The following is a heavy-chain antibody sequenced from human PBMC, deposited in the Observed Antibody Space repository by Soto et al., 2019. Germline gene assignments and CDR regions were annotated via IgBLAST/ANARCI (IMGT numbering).Heavy chain of an antibody. V-gene: IGHV3-48*03. D-gene: IGHD3-10*01. J-gene: IGHJ6*02. CDR2: VSSSGSTI. CDR1: GFTFSSYE. CDR3: ASGTVLPTVMVRGAPDYYDGMDV. Sequence: EVQLVESGGGLVQPGGSLRLSCAASGFTFSSYEMNWVRQAPGKGLEWVSYVSSSGSTIYYADSVKGRFTISRDNAKNALYLQVNSLTAEDTAVYYCASGTVLPTVMVRGAPDYYDGMDVWGHGTTVTVSS.